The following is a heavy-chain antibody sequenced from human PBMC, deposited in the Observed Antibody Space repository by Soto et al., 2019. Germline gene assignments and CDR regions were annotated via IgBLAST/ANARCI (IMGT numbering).Heavy chain of an antibody. D-gene: IGHD1-1*01. J-gene: IGHJ4*02. CDR2: ISAHNGNT. Sequence: QVHLVQSGAEVKKPGASVKVSCKASGYTFTSYGITWVRQAPGPGLEWMGWISAHNGNTDYAQKFQGRVIVTRDTSTSTAYMELRSLRSDDTAVYYCARGRYGDYWGQGALVTVSS. V-gene: IGHV1-18*01. CDR1: GYTFTSYG. CDR3: ARGRYGDY.